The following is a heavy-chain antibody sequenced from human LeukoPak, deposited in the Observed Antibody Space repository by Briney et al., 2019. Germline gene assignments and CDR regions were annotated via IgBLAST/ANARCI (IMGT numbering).Heavy chain of an antibody. V-gene: IGHV3-7*01. Sequence: GGSLRLSCAASGFTFSSYWMSWVRQAPGKGLEWVANIKQDGSEKYYVDSVKGRFTISRDNAKNLLYLQMNSLRAEDTAVYYCARGEHQYSSSSFYFDYWGQGTLVTVSS. CDR1: GFTFSSYW. J-gene: IGHJ4*02. CDR3: ARGEHQYSSSSFYFDY. CDR2: IKQDGSEK. D-gene: IGHD6-6*01.